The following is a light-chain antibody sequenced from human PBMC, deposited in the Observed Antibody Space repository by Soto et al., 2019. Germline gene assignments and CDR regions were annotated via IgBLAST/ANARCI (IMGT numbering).Light chain of an antibody. CDR2: VAS. CDR3: QQYNNWPLT. J-gene: IGKJ4*01. CDR1: QSVSSN. V-gene: IGKV3-15*01. Sequence: EIVMTQSPATLSVSPGERATLSCRASQSVSSNLAWYQQKPGQAPRLLIFVASTRATGIPARFSGSGSGIEFTLTISSLQSEDFAVYYCQQYNNWPLTFGGGTKVEIK.